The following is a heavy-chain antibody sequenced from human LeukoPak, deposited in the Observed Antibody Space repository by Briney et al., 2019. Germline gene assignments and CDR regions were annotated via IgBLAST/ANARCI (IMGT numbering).Heavy chain of an antibody. CDR3: AKSLLGSYSSPFDY. D-gene: IGHD1-26*01. CDR2: ISGSGGST. J-gene: IGHJ4*02. CDR1: GFTFSSYA. Sequence: HPGGSLRLSCAASGFTFSSYAMSWVRQAPGKGLEWVSAISGSGGSTYYADSVKGRFTISRDNSKNTLYLQMNSLRAEDTAVYYCAKSLLGSYSSPFDYWGQGTLVTVSS. V-gene: IGHV3-23*01.